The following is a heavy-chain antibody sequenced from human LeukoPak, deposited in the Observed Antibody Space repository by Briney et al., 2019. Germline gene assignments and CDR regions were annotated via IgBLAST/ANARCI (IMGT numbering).Heavy chain of an antibody. D-gene: IGHD5-24*01. CDR2: INPSGGST. Sequence: GASVKVSCKASGYTFTSYYMHWVRQAPGQGLEWMGIINPSGGSTSYAQKFQGRVTMTRDMSTSTVYMELSSLRSEDTAVYYCARDALTRDMMDVWGKGTTVTVSS. J-gene: IGHJ6*04. CDR1: GYTFTSYY. V-gene: IGHV1-46*01. CDR3: ARDALTRDMMDV.